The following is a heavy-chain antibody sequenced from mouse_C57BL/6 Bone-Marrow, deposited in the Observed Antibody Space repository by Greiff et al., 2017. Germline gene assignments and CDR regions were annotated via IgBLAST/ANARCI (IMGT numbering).Heavy chain of an antibody. CDR2: IYPRSGNT. CDR3: ARSLLLFAY. CDR1: GYTFTSYG. D-gene: IGHD1-1*01. V-gene: IGHV1-81*01. J-gene: IGHJ3*01. Sequence: QVQLKESGAELARPGASVKLSCKASGYTFTSYGISWVKQRTGQGLEWIGEIYPRSGNTYYNEKFKGKATLTAAKSSSTAYMELRSLPSEESAVYFCARSLLLFAYWGQGTLVTVSA.